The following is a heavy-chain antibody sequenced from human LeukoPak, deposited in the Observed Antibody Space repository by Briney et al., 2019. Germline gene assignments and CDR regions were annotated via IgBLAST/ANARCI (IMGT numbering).Heavy chain of an antibody. CDR2: ISWNSGSI. CDR3: AIESYYYYGMDV. Sequence: PGRSLRLSCAASGFTLDDYAMPWVRQAPGKGLEWVSGISWNSGSIGYADSVKGRFTISRDNAKNSLYLQMNSLRAEDTALYYCAIESYYYYGMDVWGQGTTVTVSS. CDR1: GFTLDDYA. J-gene: IGHJ6*02. V-gene: IGHV3-9*01.